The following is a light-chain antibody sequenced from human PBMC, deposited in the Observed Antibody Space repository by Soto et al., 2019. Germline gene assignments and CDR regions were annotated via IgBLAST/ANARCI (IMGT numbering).Light chain of an antibody. V-gene: IGKV3-20*01. Sequence: SVGTVSLKKGEGATLSCRASEFVTSGHLAWYQQKPGQAARLLIYDASTRATGIPDRFSGSGSGTDFILTISRLVFLFRAEYGRQEYGSVIAFVPICRSELYS. CDR1: EFVTSGH. CDR3: QEYGSVIAFVPICRSELYS. J-gene: IGKJ2*03. CDR2: DAS.